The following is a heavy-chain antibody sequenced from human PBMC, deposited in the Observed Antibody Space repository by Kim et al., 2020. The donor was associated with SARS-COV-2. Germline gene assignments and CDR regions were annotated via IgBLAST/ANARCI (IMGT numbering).Heavy chain of an antibody. J-gene: IGHJ5*02. CDR1: GFTFSSYA. CDR3: AKDLSGSYYGGWFDP. D-gene: IGHD1-26*01. CDR2: IYSGGSST. Sequence: GGSLRLSCAASGFTFSSYAMSWVRQAPGKGLEWVSVIYSGGSSTYYADSVKGRFTISRDNSKNTLYLQMNSLRAEDTAVYYCAKDLSGSYYGGWFDPWGQGTLVTVSS. V-gene: IGHV3-23*03.